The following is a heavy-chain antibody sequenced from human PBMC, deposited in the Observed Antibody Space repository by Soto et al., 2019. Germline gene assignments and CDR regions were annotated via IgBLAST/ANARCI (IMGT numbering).Heavy chain of an antibody. Sequence: SETLSLTCTVSGGSISSAGYYWSWIRQHPGKGLEWIGSVYNSGSTYYIPSLKSRVTISVDTSKNQFSLKLSSVTAADTAVYYCAKSGCSGYEELCYYFDYWGQGTLVTVSS. CDR2: VYNSGST. J-gene: IGHJ4*02. V-gene: IGHV4-31*03. D-gene: IGHD5-12*01. CDR3: AKSGCSGYEELCYYFDY. CDR1: GGSISSAGYY.